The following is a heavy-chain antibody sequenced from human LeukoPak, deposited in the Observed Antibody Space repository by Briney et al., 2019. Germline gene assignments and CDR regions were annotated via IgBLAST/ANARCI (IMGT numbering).Heavy chain of an antibody. CDR3: ARGFESPQDY. D-gene: IGHD3-3*01. CDR2: IKQDVSEK. CDR1: GFIFSSYW. V-gene: IGHV3-7*05. J-gene: IGHJ4*02. Sequence: GGSLRLSCAASGFIFSSYWMSWVRQAPGKGLEWVANIKQDVSEKYYVDSVKGRFTISRDNAKSSLYLQMNSLRAEDTAVYYCARGFESPQDYWGQGTLVTVSS.